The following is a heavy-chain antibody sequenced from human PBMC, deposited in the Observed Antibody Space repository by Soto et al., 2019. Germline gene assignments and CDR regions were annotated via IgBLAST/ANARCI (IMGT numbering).Heavy chain of an antibody. D-gene: IGHD6-19*01. V-gene: IGHV4-34*01. CDR3: ARGPHFYSSGWYGSPLDY. CDR1: SGSFSGYY. J-gene: IGHJ4*02. CDR2: ISQSGNT. Sequence: SETLSLTCSIYSGSFSGYYWSWIRQPPGKGLEWIGEISQSGNTNYNPSLKSRVTMSLDMSRNQFSLKLNSVTAADTAVYYCARGPHFYSSGWYGSPLDYWGQGTLVTVSS.